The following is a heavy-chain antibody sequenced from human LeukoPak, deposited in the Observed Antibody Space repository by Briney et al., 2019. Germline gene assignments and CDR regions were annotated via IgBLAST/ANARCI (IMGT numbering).Heavy chain of an antibody. CDR2: INPSGGST. Sequence: GESLKISCKGSGYTFTSYYMHWVRQAPGQGLEWMGIINPSGGSTSYAQKFQGRVTMTRDMSTSTVYMELSSLRSEDTAVYYCAREGARWLQFDWGQGTLVTVSS. CDR1: GYTFTSYY. V-gene: IGHV1-46*01. D-gene: IGHD5-24*01. J-gene: IGHJ4*02. CDR3: AREGARWLQFD.